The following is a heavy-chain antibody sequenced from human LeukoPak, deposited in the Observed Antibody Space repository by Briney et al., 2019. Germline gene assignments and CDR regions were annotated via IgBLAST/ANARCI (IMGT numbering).Heavy chain of an antibody. V-gene: IGHV4-31*03. D-gene: IGHD3-22*01. CDR3: ASLNYYDGSGYQTWFDP. J-gene: IGHJ5*02. CDR1: GGSISSGGFY. CDR2: IYYSGST. Sequence: SETLSLTCTVSGGSISSGGFYWSWIRQHPGKGLEWIGYIYYSGSTYYNPSLKSRVTISVDTSKNQFSLKLSSVTAADTAVYYCASLNYYDGSGYQTWFDPWGQGTLVTVSS.